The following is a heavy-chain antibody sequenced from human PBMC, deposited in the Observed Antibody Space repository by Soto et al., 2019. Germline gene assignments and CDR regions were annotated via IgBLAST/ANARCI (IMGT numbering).Heavy chain of an antibody. CDR2: IKSKTDGETT. CDR3: TTDFSI. J-gene: IGHJ4*02. CDR1: GFTFSNAW. Sequence: GGSLRLSCAASGFTFSNAWMTWVRQAPGKGLEWVVRIKSKTDGETTEYAAPVKGRFTISRDDSKSTVYVQMNSLKTEDTGVYYCTTDFSIWGLGTLVTVPQ. V-gene: IGHV3-15*01.